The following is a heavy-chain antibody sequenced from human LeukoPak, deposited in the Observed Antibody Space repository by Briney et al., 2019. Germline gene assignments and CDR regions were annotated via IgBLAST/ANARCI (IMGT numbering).Heavy chain of an antibody. D-gene: IGHD5-12*01. CDR1: GFTFSSYS. V-gene: IGHV3-30*03. J-gene: IGHJ5*02. CDR2: ISYDGSNK. Sequence: GGSLRLSCAASGFTFSSYSMNWIRKAPGKGLEWVAVISYDGSNKYYVDSVKGRFTISRDNSKNTLYLQMNSLRAEDTAVYYCVGDQVDNVGWLTWGQGTRVTVSS. CDR3: VGDQVDNVGWLT.